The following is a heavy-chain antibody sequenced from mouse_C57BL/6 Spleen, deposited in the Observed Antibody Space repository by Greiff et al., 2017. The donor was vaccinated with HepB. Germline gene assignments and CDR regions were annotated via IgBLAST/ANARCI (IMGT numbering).Heavy chain of an antibody. Sequence: VQLQQSGAELVRPGASVTLSCKASGYTFTDYEMHWVKQTPVHGLEWIGAIDPETGGTAYNQKFKGKAILTADKSSSTAYMELRSLTSEDSAVYYCTRSLYYYGSLDYWGQGTTLTVSS. D-gene: IGHD1-1*01. CDR2: IDPETGGT. CDR1: GYTFTDYE. CDR3: TRSLYYYGSLDY. J-gene: IGHJ2*01. V-gene: IGHV1-15*01.